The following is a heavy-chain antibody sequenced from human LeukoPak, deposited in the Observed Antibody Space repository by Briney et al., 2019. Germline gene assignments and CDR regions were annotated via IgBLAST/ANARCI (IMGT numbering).Heavy chain of an antibody. CDR3: AREATSYSSLPDNALDI. D-gene: IGHD6-13*01. CDR1: GGTFSSYA. Sequence: GASVKVSCKASGGTFSSYAISWVRQAPGQGLEWMGGIIPIFGTANYAQKFQGRVTITADESTSTAYMELSSLRSEDTAVYYCAREATSYSSLPDNALDIWGQGTMVTVSS. V-gene: IGHV1-69*13. CDR2: IIPIFGTA. J-gene: IGHJ3*02.